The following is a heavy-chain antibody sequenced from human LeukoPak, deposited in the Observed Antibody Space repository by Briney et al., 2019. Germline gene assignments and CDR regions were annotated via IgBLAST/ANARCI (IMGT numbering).Heavy chain of an antibody. V-gene: IGHV3-30-3*01. CDR2: TSSDLNVK. D-gene: IGHD3-10*01. J-gene: IGHJ4*02. CDR1: GFTFRNYV. Sequence: GGSLRLSCAASGFTFRNYVIHWVRQAPGKGLEWVAVTSSDLNVKLYADSVKGRFTISRDNSRSTLYLQMNSLRPEDTAIYYCAREGYYGSGSPPSLYFDYWGQGTLVTASS. CDR3: AREGYYGSGSPPSLYFDY.